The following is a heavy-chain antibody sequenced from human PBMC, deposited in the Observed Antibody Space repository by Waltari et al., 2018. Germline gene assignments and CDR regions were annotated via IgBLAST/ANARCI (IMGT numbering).Heavy chain of an antibody. D-gene: IGHD6-19*01. CDR3: ARTERDSSGWYY. V-gene: IGHV4-59*11. CDR1: GGSISSHY. J-gene: IGHJ4*02. CDR2: IYYSGSN. Sequence: QVQLQESGPGLVKPSETLSLTCTVSGGSISSHYWSWIRQPPGKGLEWIGYIYYSGSNNYNPSLKSRVTISVDTSKNQFSLKLSSVTAADTAVYYCARTERDSSGWYYWGQGTLVTVSS.